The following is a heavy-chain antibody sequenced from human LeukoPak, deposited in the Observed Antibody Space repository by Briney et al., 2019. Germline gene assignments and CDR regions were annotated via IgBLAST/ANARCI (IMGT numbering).Heavy chain of an antibody. J-gene: IGHJ4*02. CDR1: GYTFTSYG. CDR2: ISAYNGNT. V-gene: IGHV1-18*01. CDR3: ARRVGGSSGWYGDFDY. D-gene: IGHD6-19*01. Sequence: ASVKVSCKASGYTFTSYGISWVRQAPGQGLELMGWISAYNGNTNYAQKLQGRVTMTTDTSTSTAYMELRSLRSDDTAVYYCARRVGGSSGWYGDFDYWGQGTLVTVSS.